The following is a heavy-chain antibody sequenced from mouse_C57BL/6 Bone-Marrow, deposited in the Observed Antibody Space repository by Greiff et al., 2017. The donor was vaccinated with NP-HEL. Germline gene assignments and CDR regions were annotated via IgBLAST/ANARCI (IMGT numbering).Heavy chain of an antibody. J-gene: IGHJ4*01. CDR2: ISDGGSYT. Sequence: EVMLVESGGGLVKPGGSLKLSCAASGFTFSSYAMSWVRQTPEKRLEWVATISDGGSYTYYPDNVKGRFTISRDNAKNNLYLQMSHLKSEDTAMYYCARHDGYYAMDYWGQGTSDTVSS. D-gene: IGHD2-3*01. V-gene: IGHV5-4*03. CDR3: ARHDGYYAMDY. CDR1: GFTFSSYA.